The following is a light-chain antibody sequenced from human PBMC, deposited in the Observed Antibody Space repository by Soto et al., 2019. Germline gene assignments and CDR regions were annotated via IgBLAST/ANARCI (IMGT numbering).Light chain of an antibody. CDR1: QSVSGY. CDR3: QQRISWPRT. J-gene: IGKJ1*01. Sequence: EIVLTQSPATLSLSPGERATLSCRASQSVSGYLAWYQHKPGQPPRLLIYDASNRATGIPARFSGSGSGTDFTLTISSLEPEDFALYYCQQRISWPRTFGQGTKVEIK. CDR2: DAS. V-gene: IGKV3-11*01.